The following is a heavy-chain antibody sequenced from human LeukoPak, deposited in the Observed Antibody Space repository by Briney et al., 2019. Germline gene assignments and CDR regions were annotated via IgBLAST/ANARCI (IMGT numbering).Heavy chain of an antibody. CDR1: GFSFSSYA. Sequence: GGSLRLSCGTSGFSFSSYAMSWVRQAPGKGLEWVSAMSSSDDGRYYAASVRGRFTISRDTSRSTLYLQMNSLRAEDAAVYYCAKAPVTSCRGAFCYPFDYWGQGTLVTVSS. CDR3: AKAPVTSCRGAFCYPFDY. J-gene: IGHJ4*02. V-gene: IGHV3-23*01. CDR2: MSSSDDGR. D-gene: IGHD2-15*01.